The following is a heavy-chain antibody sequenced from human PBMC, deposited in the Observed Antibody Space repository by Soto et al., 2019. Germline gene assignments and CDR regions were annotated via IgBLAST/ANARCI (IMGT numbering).Heavy chain of an antibody. Sequence: SETLSLTCTVSGGSVSSGSYYWSWIRQPPGKGLECIGFIYYSWSTNYNPSLKSRVTISVDTSKNQFSLKLSSVTAADTAVYYCAREWGFGYCSGGSCYSYWFDPWGQGTLVTVSS. CDR3: AREWGFGYCSGGSCYSYWFDP. J-gene: IGHJ5*02. V-gene: IGHV4-61*01. CDR1: GGSVSSGSYY. D-gene: IGHD2-15*01. CDR2: IYYSWST.